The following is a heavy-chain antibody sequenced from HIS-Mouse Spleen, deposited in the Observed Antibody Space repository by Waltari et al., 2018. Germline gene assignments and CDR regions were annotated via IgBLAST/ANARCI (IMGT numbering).Heavy chain of an antibody. D-gene: IGHD6-13*01. J-gene: IGHJ2*01. CDR3: AREIPYSSSWYDWYFDL. CDR1: GGSISSSSYY. Sequence: QLQLQESGPGLVKPSETLSLTCTVSGGSISSSSYYWGWIRQPPGKGLEWIGGIYYSGSTYYNPSVKSRVTISVDTSKHQFSLKLSSVTAADTAVYYCAREIPYSSSWYDWYFDLWGRGTLVTVSS. V-gene: IGHV4-39*07. CDR2: IYYSGST.